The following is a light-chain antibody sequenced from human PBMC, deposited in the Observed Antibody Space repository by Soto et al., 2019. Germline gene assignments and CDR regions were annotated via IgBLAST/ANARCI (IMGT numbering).Light chain of an antibody. CDR3: YSTADNNWV. V-gene: IGLV3-27*01. CDR1: VLAKKH. Sequence: SYELTQSSSVSVSPGQTARITCSGDVLAKKHARWLQQKPGQAPVVLLYKDSERPPGIPERFSGSSSGTTVTLTISGAQVDDEAYYYCYSTADNNWVFGGGTKLTVL. CDR2: KDS. J-gene: IGLJ3*02.